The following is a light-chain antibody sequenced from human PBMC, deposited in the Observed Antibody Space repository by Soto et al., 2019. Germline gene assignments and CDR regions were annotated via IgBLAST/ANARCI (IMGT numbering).Light chain of an antibody. CDR3: SSYTRSSTYV. V-gene: IGLV2-14*01. CDR2: EVS. J-gene: IGLJ1*01. Sequence: QSVLTQPASVSGSPGQSITISCTGTSSDVGGYNYVSWYQQHPGKAPKLMIYEVSNRPSGVSNRFSGSKSGNTASLTISGLQAEDEADYYCSSYTRSSTYVFGNGTKLNVL. CDR1: SSDVGGYNY.